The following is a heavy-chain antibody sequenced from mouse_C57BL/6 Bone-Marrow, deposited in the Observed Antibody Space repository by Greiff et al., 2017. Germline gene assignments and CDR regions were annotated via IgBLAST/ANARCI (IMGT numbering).Heavy chain of an antibody. J-gene: IGHJ3*01. V-gene: IGHV1-81*01. CDR1: GYTFTSYG. D-gene: IGHD2-2*01. CDR3: AREGVYYGFDWFAY. CDR2: IYPRSGNT. Sequence: QVQLKQSGAELARPGASVKLSCKASGYTFTSYGISWVKQRTGQGLAWIGEIYPRSGNTYYNEKVKGKATLTADKSSSTAYMERRRLTSEDSAVYFCAREGVYYGFDWFAYWGQGTLVTVSA.